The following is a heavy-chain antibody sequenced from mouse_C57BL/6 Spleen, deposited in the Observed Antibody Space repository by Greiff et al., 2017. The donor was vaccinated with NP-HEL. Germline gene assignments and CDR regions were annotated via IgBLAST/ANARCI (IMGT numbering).Heavy chain of an antibody. D-gene: IGHD1-1*01. J-gene: IGHJ2*01. CDR3: ARSGYYGSSYDEDYCDY. V-gene: IGHV1-55*01. Sequence: QVQLQQPGAELVKPGASVKMSCKASGYTFTSYWLTWVKQRPGQGLEWIGDIYPGSGSTNYNEKFKSKATLTVDTSSSTAYMQLSSLTSEDSAVYYCARSGYYGSSYDEDYCDYWGQGTTLTVSS. CDR1: GYTFTSYW. CDR2: IYPGSGST.